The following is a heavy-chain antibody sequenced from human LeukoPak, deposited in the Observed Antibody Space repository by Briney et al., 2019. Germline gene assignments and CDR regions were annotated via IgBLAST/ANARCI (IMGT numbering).Heavy chain of an antibody. V-gene: IGHV3-74*01. Sequence: GGSLRLSCAASGFTFSSYWMHWVRQAPGKGLVWVSRINSDGSSTSYADSVKGRFAISRDNAKNTLYLQMNSLRAEDTAVYYCARDPRYCSGGSCYSIDYWGQGTLVTVSS. CDR2: INSDGSST. CDR3: ARDPRYCSGGSCYSIDY. D-gene: IGHD2-15*01. J-gene: IGHJ4*02. CDR1: GFTFSSYW.